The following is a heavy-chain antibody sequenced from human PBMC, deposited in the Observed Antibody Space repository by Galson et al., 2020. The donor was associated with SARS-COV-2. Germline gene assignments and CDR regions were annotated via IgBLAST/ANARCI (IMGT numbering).Heavy chain of an antibody. CDR1: GFTFSSYG. D-gene: IGHD6-13*01. V-gene: IGHV3-30*18. J-gene: IGHJ5*02. CDR3: AKDLTYSSSWYPWFDP. CDR2: ISYDGSNK. Sequence: GESLKISCAASGFTFSSYGMHWVRQAPGKGLEWVAVISYDGSNKYYADSVKGRFTISRDNSKNTLYLQMNSLRAEDTAVYYCAKDLTYSSSWYPWFDPWGQGTLVTVSS.